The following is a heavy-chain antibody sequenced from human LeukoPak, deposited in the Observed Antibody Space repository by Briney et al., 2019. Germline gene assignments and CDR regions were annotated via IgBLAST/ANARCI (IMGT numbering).Heavy chain of an antibody. CDR1: GGSISSSNW. J-gene: IGHJ4*02. Sequence: PSETLSLTCTVSGGSISSSNWWSWVRQPPGKGLEWIGEIYHSGSTNYNPSLKSRVTISVDKSKNQFSLNLTSVTAADTAVYYCARDYDVLSGNYVDYWGRGTLVTVSS. CDR2: IYHSGST. V-gene: IGHV4-4*02. CDR3: ARDYDVLSGNYVDY. D-gene: IGHD3-3*01.